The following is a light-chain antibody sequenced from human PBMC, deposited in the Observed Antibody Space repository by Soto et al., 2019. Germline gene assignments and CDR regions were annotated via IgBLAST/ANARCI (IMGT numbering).Light chain of an antibody. CDR1: SSDVGGYKY. V-gene: IGLV2-14*01. Sequence: QSALTQPASVSGSPGQSITISCTGTSSDVGGYKYVSWYQQHPGKVPKLIIYEVGHRPSGVSNRFSGSKSVNTASLIISGLQAEDEATYYCTSYTSNNTVIFGGGTKLTVL. CDR3: TSYTSNNTVI. J-gene: IGLJ2*01. CDR2: EVG.